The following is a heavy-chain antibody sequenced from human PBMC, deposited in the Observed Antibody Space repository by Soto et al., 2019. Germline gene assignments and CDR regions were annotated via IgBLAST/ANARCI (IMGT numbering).Heavy chain of an antibody. Sequence: GGSLRLSCAASGFTVSSNYMSWVRQAPGKGLEWVSVIYSGGSTYYADSVKGRFTISRDNSKNTLYLQMNSLRAEDTAVYYCAAYSSWRPGGLDDYWGQGTLVTVSS. CDR3: AAYSSWRPGGLDDY. D-gene: IGHD6-6*01. J-gene: IGHJ4*02. CDR2: IYSGGST. CDR1: GFTVSSNY. V-gene: IGHV3-53*01.